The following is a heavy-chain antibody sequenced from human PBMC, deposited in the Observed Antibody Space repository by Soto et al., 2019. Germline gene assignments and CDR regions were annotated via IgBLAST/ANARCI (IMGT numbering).Heavy chain of an antibody. CDR2: IYYSGST. CDR1: GGSISSYY. D-gene: IGHD5-12*01. V-gene: IGHV4-59*01. J-gene: IGHJ4*02. Sequence: QVQLQESGPGLVKPSETLSLTCTVSGGSISSYYWSWIRQPPGKGLEWIGYIYYSGSTNYNPSLMSRVTISVDTSKNQFSLKLSSVTAADTAVYYCARVDSGYGPLAYWGQGTLVTVSS. CDR3: ARVDSGYGPLAY.